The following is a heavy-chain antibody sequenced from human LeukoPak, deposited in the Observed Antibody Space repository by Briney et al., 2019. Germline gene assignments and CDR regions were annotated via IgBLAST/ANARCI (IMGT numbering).Heavy chain of an antibody. J-gene: IGHJ5*02. CDR1: GVTFSSYA. Sequence: SVKASCKASGVTFSSYAISWVRQAPGQGLEWMGGIIPIFGTANYAQKFQGRATITTDESTSTAYMELSSLRSEDTAVYYCARVSYGDYGIDPWGQGTLVTVSS. D-gene: IGHD4-17*01. CDR3: ARVSYGDYGIDP. CDR2: IIPIFGTA. V-gene: IGHV1-69*05.